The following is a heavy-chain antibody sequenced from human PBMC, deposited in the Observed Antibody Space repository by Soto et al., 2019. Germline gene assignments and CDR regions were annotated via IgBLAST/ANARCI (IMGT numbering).Heavy chain of an antibody. CDR3: ATGVVI. CDR1: GGSFSGYY. J-gene: IGHJ4*02. D-gene: IGHD3-16*02. Sequence: SETLSLTCGVYGGSFSGYYWGWIRQSPEKGLEWIGEINHTGTTIYNPSLESRVTISIDTSKSQFSLNLRYVTAADTAVYYCATGVVIWGQGNLVTVSS. V-gene: IGHV4-34*01. CDR2: INHTGTT.